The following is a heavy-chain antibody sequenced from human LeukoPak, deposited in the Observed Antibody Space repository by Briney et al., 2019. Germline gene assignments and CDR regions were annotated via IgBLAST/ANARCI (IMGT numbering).Heavy chain of an antibody. D-gene: IGHD3-3*01. V-gene: IGHV4-34*01. CDR1: GGSFSGYY. J-gene: IGHJ4*02. CDR3: ARGLNDSWTGENY. CDR2: INHSGST. Sequence: SETLSLTCAVYGGSFSGYYWSWIRQPSGKGLEWIGEINHSGSTNYNPSLKSRVTISLDTSKSQFSLKVRYVTAADTAVYYCARGLNDSWTGENYWGQGTLVTVSS.